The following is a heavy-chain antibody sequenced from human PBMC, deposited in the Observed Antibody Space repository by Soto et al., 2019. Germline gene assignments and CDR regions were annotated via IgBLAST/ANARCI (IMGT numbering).Heavy chain of an antibody. CDR2: ISGSGGST. D-gene: IGHD3-10*01. Sequence: GGSLRLSCAASGFTFSSYAMSWVRQAPGKGLEWVSAISGSGGSTYYADSVKGRFTISRDNSKNTLYLQMNSLRAEDTAVYYCATRRNVLLWFGESAGWGQGTLVTASS. V-gene: IGHV3-23*01. CDR3: ATRRNVLLWFGESAG. CDR1: GFTFSSYA. J-gene: IGHJ4*02.